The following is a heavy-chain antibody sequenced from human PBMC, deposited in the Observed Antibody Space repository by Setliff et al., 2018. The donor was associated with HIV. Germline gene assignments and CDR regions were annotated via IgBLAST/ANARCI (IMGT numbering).Heavy chain of an antibody. D-gene: IGHD3-10*01. CDR3: ARGRITMVRGVIMRGYYYYYMDV. CDR1: GGSISNNSYY. V-gene: IGHV4-39*07. CDR2: LFYNGNT. Sequence: ETLSLTCTVSGGSISNNSYYWGWVRQPPGKGLELIGNLFYNGNTYYNPSLKSRVTISVDTSKNQFSLKLKSVTAADTAVYYCARGRITMVRGVIMRGYYYYYMDVWGRGTTVTVSS. J-gene: IGHJ6*03.